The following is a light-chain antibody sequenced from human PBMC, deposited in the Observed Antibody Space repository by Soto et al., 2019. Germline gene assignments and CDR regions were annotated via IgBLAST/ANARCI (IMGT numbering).Light chain of an antibody. CDR1: SSDVGGYNY. J-gene: IGLJ1*01. V-gene: IGLV2-14*01. CDR2: EVS. CDR3: SSYTSSSTPYV. Sequence: QSVLTQPASVSGSPGQSITISCTGTSSDVGGYNYVSWYQQHPGKAPKLMIYEVSNRPSGVSNRFSGSKSGNTASLTISGLQAEDEADYYCSSYTSSSTPYVFGTATKV.